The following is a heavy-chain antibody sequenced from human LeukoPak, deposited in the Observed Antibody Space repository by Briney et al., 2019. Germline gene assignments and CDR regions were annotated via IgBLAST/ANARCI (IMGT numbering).Heavy chain of an antibody. V-gene: IGHV3-43*02. CDR1: GFTLDDYA. Sequence: GGTLRLSCVASGFTLDDYALHWVRQAPGKGREWISLISGDGDSTYYADSVKGRFSISRDNSKNSLYLQMSSLRAEDTASYYCAKGVRSGTYYNCFDPWGQGTLVTVSS. D-gene: IGHD1-26*01. CDR2: ISGDGDST. CDR3: AKGVRSGTYYNCFDP. J-gene: IGHJ5*02.